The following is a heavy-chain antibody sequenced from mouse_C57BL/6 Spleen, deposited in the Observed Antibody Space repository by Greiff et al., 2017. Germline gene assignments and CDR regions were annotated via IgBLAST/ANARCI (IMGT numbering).Heavy chain of an antibody. CDR1: GYTFTTYP. J-gene: IGHJ1*03. CDR2: FHPYNDDT. Sequence: VQLQQSGAELVKPGASVKMSCKASGYTFTTYPIEWMKQNHGQSLEWIGNFHPYNDDTKYNEKFKGKATLTVEKSSSTVYLELSRLTSDDSAVYYCARGHYGSSPRWYFDVWGTGTTVTVAS. CDR3: ARGHYGSSPRWYFDV. D-gene: IGHD1-1*01. V-gene: IGHV1-47*01.